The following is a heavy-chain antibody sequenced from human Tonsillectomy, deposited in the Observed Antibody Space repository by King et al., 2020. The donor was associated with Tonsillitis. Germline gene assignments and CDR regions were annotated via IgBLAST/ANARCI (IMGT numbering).Heavy chain of an antibody. V-gene: IGHV4-31*03. CDR1: GGSVRSGGYC. CDR2: MYNSGST. J-gene: IGHJ6*02. Sequence: VQLQESGPGLVKPSQTLSLTCTVSGGSVRSGGYCWNWIRQHPGKGLEWIGYMYNSGSTVYNPSLRSRVTISVDTSKNPFSLKLCPVTAAATAVYYCARVVPAAPRSFYYFGMDVWGQGTTVTVSS. D-gene: IGHD2-2*01. CDR3: ARVVPAAPRSFYYFGMDV.